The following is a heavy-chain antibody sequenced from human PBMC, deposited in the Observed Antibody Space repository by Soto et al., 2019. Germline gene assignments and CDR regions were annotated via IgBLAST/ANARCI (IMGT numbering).Heavy chain of an antibody. J-gene: IGHJ6*02. CDR3: ARRGGEWFGESMTYYYYGMDV. Sequence: GESQKISWKGSGHSSNSYWTGWVRQMLGKGLEWMGIIHPGDSDTSYSPSFQGQVTISAAKYISTAYLQWSSLRASDTAMYYCARRGGEWFGESMTYYYYGMDVWGQGTTVTVSS. CDR2: IHPGDSDT. CDR1: GHSSNSYW. D-gene: IGHD3-10*01. V-gene: IGHV5-51*01.